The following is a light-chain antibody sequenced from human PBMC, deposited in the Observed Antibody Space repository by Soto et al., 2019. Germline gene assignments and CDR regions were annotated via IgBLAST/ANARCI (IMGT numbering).Light chain of an antibody. J-gene: IGKJ1*01. CDR1: QSLVYSDGKAY. CDR3: MQGTHWPST. Sequence: DAVLTQSPLSLPVTLGQPAAISCRSSQSLVYSDGKAYLFWFQQRPGQSPRRLIYPVSRRDAGVPNRFSGRGSGADFTLIISRVEAGDVGVYYCMQGTHWPSTFDQGTKVEIQ. CDR2: PVS. V-gene: IGKV2-30*01.